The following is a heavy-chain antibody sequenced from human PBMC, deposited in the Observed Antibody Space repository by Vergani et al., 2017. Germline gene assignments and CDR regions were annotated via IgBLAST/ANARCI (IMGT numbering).Heavy chain of an antibody. Sequence: VQLVESGGGLVKPGGSLRLSCAASGFTFSDYYMSWIRQAPGKGLEWVSGISWNSGSIGYADSVKGRFTISRDNAKNSLYLQMNSLRAEDTALYYCAKDWDYGLTGWFDPWGQGTLVTVSS. CDR3: AKDWDYGLTGWFDP. V-gene: IGHV3-9*01. D-gene: IGHD4-17*01. J-gene: IGHJ5*02. CDR2: ISWNSGSI. CDR1: GFTFSDYY.